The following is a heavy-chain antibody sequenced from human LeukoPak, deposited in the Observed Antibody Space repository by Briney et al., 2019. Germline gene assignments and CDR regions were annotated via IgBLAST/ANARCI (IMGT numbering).Heavy chain of an antibody. CDR1: GFTFSSYS. CDR3: ARDLSSSWYANWFDP. V-gene: IGHV3-21*04. Sequence: GGSLRLSCAASGFTFSSYSMNWVRQAPGKGLEWVSSISSSSIYIYYADSVKGRFTISRDNAKNSLYLQMNSLRAEDTAVYYCARDLSSSWYANWFDPWGQGTLVTVSS. D-gene: IGHD6-13*01. J-gene: IGHJ5*02. CDR2: ISSSSIYI.